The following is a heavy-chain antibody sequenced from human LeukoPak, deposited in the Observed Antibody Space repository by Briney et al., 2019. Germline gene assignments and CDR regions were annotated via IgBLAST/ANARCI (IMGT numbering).Heavy chain of an antibody. V-gene: IGHV4-38-2*02. Sequence: KPSETLSLTCTVSGGSINSGDYWGWIRQPPGKGLEWIGKIYQTGTTYYNPSLKSRVTISVDRSKNQFSLKLSSVTAADTAVYYCARDEGSSWYYFDYWGQGTLVTVSS. CDR3: ARDEGSSWYYFDY. D-gene: IGHD6-13*01. CDR1: GGSINSGDY. J-gene: IGHJ4*02. CDR2: IYQTGTT.